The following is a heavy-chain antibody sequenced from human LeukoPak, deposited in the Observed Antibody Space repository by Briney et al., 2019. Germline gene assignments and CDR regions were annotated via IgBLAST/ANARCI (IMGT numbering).Heavy chain of an antibody. CDR3: ATDILTGQDY. D-gene: IGHD3-9*01. CDR1: GVSISSNY. J-gene: IGHJ4*02. CDR2: IHTSGIT. V-gene: IGHV4-4*07. Sequence: SETLSLTCTLSGVSISSNYWSWIRQPAGKGLEWIGRIHTSGITNYNPSLKSRVTISVDTSKNQFSLKLSSVTAADTAVYYCATDILTGQDYWGQGTLVTVSS.